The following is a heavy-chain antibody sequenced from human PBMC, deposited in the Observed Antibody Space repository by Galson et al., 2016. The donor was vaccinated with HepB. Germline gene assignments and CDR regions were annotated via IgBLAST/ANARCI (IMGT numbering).Heavy chain of an antibody. CDR1: GFTFSSYN. CDR3: ASDVVVIKVTYWMTV. D-gene: IGHD3-22*01. J-gene: IGHJ6*02. Sequence: LRLSCAASGFTFSSYNMNWVRQAPGKGLEWISYISSSSSSIYYAYSVKDRFIISTDNAKNSLYLQMSSRRDEDTAVYYCASDVVVIKVTYWMTVWRQGTTAAVS. V-gene: IGHV3-48*02. CDR2: ISSSSSSI.